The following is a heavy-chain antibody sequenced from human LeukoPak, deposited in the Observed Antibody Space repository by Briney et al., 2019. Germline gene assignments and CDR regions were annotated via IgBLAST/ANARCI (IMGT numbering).Heavy chain of an antibody. Sequence: PGGSLRLSCAASGFTFSSYAMHWVRQAPGKGLEWVAVISYDGSNKYYADSVKGRFTISRDNSKNTLYLQMNSLRAEDTAVYYCARVRRPYSSSWYHFDYWGQGTLVTVSS. CDR2: ISYDGSNK. J-gene: IGHJ4*02. CDR3: ARVRRPYSSSWYHFDY. V-gene: IGHV3-30-3*01. D-gene: IGHD6-13*01. CDR1: GFTFSSYA.